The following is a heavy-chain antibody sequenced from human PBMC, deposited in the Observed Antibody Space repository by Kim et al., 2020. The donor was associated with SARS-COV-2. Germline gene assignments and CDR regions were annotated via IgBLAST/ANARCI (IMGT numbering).Heavy chain of an antibody. V-gene: IGHV3-21*01. CDR2: ISGFSDYI. D-gene: IGHD3-10*01. J-gene: IGHJ4*02. CDR1: EFTFSRYS. Sequence: GGSLRLSCAASEFTFSRYSMNWVRQAPGKGLEWVSTISGFSDYIYYAESVEGRFTISRDNAKNSVYLQMNSLRVDDTAMYYCARDLSLGRPGGFDYWGQG. CDR3: ARDLSLGRPGGFDY.